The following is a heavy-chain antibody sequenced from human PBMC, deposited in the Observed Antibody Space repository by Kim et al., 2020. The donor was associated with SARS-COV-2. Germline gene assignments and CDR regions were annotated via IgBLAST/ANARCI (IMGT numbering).Heavy chain of an antibody. V-gene: IGHV1-46*01. D-gene: IGHD2-15*01. CDR2: INPSSGST. CDR3: ARAGLIVVVVAAYSGIDY. J-gene: IGHJ4*02. Sequence: ASVKVSCKASGYTFTSYYMHWVRQAPGQGLEWMGIINPSSGSTSYAQKFQGRVTMTRDTSTSTVYLELSSLRSEDTAVYYCARAGLIVVVVAAYSGIDYWGQRTLVTVSA. CDR1: GYTFTSYY.